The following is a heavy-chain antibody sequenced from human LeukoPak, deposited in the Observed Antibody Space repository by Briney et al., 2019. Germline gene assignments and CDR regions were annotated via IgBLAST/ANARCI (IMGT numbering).Heavy chain of an antibody. D-gene: IGHD6-19*01. J-gene: IGHJ3*01. CDR1: GFTFSSYA. V-gene: IGHV3-15*01. CDR2: IKSKTDGGTT. Sequence: GGSLRLSCAASGFTFSSYAMNWVRQAPGKGLEWVGRIKSKTDGGTTDYAAPVKGRFTISRDDSKNTLYLQMNSLKTEDTAVYYCTTVGYSSGHPLTWGQGTMVTVSS. CDR3: TTVGYSSGHPLT.